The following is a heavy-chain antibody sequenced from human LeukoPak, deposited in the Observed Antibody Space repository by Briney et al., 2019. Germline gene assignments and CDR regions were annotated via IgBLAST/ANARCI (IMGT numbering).Heavy chain of an antibody. D-gene: IGHD3-22*01. CDR2: ISAYNGNT. CDR3: ARVRYYYDSSGYYPDFDY. Sequence: ASVKVPCKGSDYTFTSYGISWVRQAPGQGLEWMGWISAYNGNTNYAQKLQGRVTMTTDTSTSTAYMELRSLRSDDTAVYYCARVRYYYDSSGYYPDFDYWGQGTLVTVSS. V-gene: IGHV1-18*01. CDR1: DYTFTSYG. J-gene: IGHJ4*02.